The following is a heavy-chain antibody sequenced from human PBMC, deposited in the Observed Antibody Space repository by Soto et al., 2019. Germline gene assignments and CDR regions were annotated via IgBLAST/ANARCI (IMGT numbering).Heavy chain of an antibody. J-gene: IGHJ3*02. V-gene: IGHV3-30*18. CDR2: ISYDGSNK. Sequence: GGSLRLSCAASGFTFSSYGMHWVRQAPGKGLEWVAVISYDGSNKYYADSVKGRFTISRDNSKNTLYLQMNSLRAEDTAVYYCAKGNIVATNSYDAFDIWGQGTMVTVSS. CDR3: AKGNIVATNSYDAFDI. D-gene: IGHD5-12*01. CDR1: GFTFSSYG.